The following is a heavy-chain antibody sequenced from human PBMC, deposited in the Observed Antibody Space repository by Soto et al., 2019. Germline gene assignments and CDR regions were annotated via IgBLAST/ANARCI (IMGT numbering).Heavy chain of an antibody. V-gene: IGHV1-18*04. CDR2: ISAYNGNT. CDR3: ARVYPLEMATTQGFDY. Sequence: QVQLVQSGAEVKKPGASVKVSCKASGYTFTSYGISWVRQAPGQGLEWMGWISAYNGNTNYAQKLQGRVTMTTDTSTSTAYMELRSLRSDDTAVYYRARVYPLEMATTQGFDYWGQGTLVTVSS. J-gene: IGHJ4*02. CDR1: GYTFTSYG. D-gene: IGHD5-12*01.